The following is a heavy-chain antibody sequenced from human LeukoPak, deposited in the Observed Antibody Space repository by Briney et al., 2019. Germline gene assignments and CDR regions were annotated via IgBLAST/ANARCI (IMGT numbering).Heavy chain of an antibody. J-gene: IGHJ4*02. V-gene: IGHV3-49*03. D-gene: IGHD4-17*01. Sequence: GGSLRLSCTASGFTFGDYAMSWFRQAPGKGLEWVGFIRSKAYGGTTEYAASVKGRFTISRDNAKNSLYLQMNSLRAEDTALYYCAKDIGYAVTTYYFDYWGQGTLVTVSS. CDR3: AKDIGYAVTTYYFDY. CDR2: IRSKAYGGTT. CDR1: GFTFGDYA.